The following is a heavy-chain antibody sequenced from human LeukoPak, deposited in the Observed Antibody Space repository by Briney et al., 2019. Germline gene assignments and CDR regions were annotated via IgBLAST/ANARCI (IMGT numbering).Heavy chain of an antibody. Sequence: SSGGYYWSWVRQAPGKGLEWVSGISWSSRSIAYADSVKGRFTISRDNAKNSLYLQMNSLRPDDMALYYCVKDRTGGDIFTDVFDMWGQGTMVTVSS. CDR2: ISWSSRSI. V-gene: IGHV3-9*03. CDR1: SSGGYY. D-gene: IGHD2-21*01. CDR3: VKDRTGGDIFTDVFDM. J-gene: IGHJ3*02.